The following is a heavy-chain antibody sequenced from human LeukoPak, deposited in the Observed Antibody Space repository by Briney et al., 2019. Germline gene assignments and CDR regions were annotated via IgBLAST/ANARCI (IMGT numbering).Heavy chain of an antibody. Sequence: PGGSLRLSCAASGFTFSSYSMNWVRQAPGKGLEWVSSISSSSSYIYYADSVKGRFTISRDNAKNSLYLQMNSLRAEDTAVYYCARDSVAAAGGLDYYYYMDVWGKGTRVTASS. J-gene: IGHJ6*03. CDR2: ISSSSSYI. D-gene: IGHD6-13*01. CDR3: ARDSVAAAGGLDYYYYMDV. V-gene: IGHV3-21*01. CDR1: GFTFSSYS.